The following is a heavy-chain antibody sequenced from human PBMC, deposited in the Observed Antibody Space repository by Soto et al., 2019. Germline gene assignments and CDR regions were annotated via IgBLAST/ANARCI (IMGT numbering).Heavy chain of an antibody. CDR3: AKLKLGHDAFDI. CDR1: GFTFSSYA. J-gene: IGHJ3*02. V-gene: IGHV3-23*01. Sequence: PGGSLRLSCAASGFTFSSYAMTWVRQTPEKGLEWVSEVSGSGGSTYYADSVKGRFTISRDNSKNTLYLQMRSLRAEDTAVYYCAKLKLGHDAFDIWGQGTMVTVSS. CDR2: VSGSGGST. D-gene: IGHD1-7*01.